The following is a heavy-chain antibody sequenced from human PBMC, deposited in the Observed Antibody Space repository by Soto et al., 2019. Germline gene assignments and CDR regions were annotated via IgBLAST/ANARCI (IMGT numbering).Heavy chain of an antibody. V-gene: IGHV4-34*01. J-gene: IGHJ4*02. Sequence: SETLSLTCAVYGGSFSGYYWSWIRQPPGKGLEWIGEINHSGSTNYNPSLKSRVTISVDTSKNQFSLKLSSVTAADTAVYYCARLLSGSYRWGPDYWGQGTLVTVSS. CDR1: GGSFSGYY. CDR2: INHSGST. CDR3: ARLLSGSYRWGPDY. D-gene: IGHD3-10*01.